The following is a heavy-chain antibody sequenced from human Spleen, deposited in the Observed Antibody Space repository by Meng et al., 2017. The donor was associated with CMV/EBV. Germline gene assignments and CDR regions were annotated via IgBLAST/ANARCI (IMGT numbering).Heavy chain of an antibody. D-gene: IGHD2-2*01. J-gene: IGHJ6*02. CDR2: SYYSGST. V-gene: IGHV4-59*12. CDR3: AREYPNGMDV. Sequence: SETLSLTCIVSGDSISNYYWSWIRQPPGKGLEWIGYSYYSGSTNYNPSLRSRVTMSVDTSKNQFSLKLSSVTAADTAVYYCAREYPNGMDVWGQGTTVTVSS. CDR1: GDSISNYY.